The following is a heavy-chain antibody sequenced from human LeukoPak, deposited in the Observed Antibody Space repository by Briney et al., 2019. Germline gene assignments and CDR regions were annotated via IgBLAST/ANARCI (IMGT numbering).Heavy chain of an antibody. D-gene: IGHD2-15*01. CDR1: GFTFSKHG. CDR2: IRNDGSNS. V-gene: IGHV3-30*02. J-gene: IGHJ4*02. Sequence: GGSLRLSCAASGFTFSKHGMHWVRQAPGKGLEWVAFIRNDGSNSYSVDSVKGRFTISRDNSKNTVDLQMNSLRAEDTAIYYCSKDINSHCRGDCSDYWGQGTLVIVSS. CDR3: SKDINSHCRGDCSDY.